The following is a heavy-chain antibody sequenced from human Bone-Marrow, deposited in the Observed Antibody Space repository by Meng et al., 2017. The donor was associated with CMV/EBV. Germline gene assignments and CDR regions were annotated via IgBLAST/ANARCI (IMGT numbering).Heavy chain of an antibody. Sequence: GESLKISCAASGFTFSSYWMSWVRQAPGRGLEWVANIKQDGSEKYYVDSVKGRFTISRDNAKNSLYLQMNSLRAEDTAVYYCARDLKDVWSGYFQGAWFDPWGQGTLVTVYS. CDR1: GFTFSSYW. CDR3: ARDLKDVWSGYFQGAWFDP. V-gene: IGHV3-7*01. CDR2: IKQDGSEK. D-gene: IGHD3-3*01. J-gene: IGHJ5*02.